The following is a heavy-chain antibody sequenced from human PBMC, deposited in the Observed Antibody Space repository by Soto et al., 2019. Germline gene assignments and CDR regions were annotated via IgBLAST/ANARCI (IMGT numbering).Heavy chain of an antibody. CDR1: GGSISSSNW. V-gene: IGHV4-4*02. J-gene: IGHJ4*02. CDR3: ARAGVDTAMGLHFDY. D-gene: IGHD5-18*01. Sequence: SETLSLTCAVSGGSISSSNWWSWVRQPPGKGLEWIGEIYHSGSTNYNPSLKSRVTISVNKSKNQFSLKLSSVTAADTAVYYCARAGVDTAMGLHFDYWGQGTLVTVSS. CDR2: IYHSGST.